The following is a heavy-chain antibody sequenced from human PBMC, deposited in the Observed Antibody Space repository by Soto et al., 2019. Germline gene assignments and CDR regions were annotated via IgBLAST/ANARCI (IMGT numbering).Heavy chain of an antibody. J-gene: IGHJ3*01. CDR2: ISSSSSYI. V-gene: IGHV3-21*04. D-gene: IGHD3-16*02. CDR1: GFTFSSYS. Sequence: GGSLRLSCAASGFTFSSYSMNWVRQAPGNGLEWVSSISSSSSYIYYADSVKGRFTISRDRSKNTVSLQMDSLRAEDTAVYYCAKDRGIIVKAGDAFDVWGQGTKVTVSS. CDR3: AKDRGIIVKAGDAFDV.